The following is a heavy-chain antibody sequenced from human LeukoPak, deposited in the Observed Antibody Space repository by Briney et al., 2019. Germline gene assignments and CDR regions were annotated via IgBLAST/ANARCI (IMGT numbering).Heavy chain of an antibody. CDR1: GFTFSSYA. J-gene: IGHJ4*02. D-gene: IGHD6-19*01. Sequence: PGGSLGLSCAASGFTFSSYAMSWVRQVPGKGLEWVSAISGSGGSTYYADSVKGRFTISRDNSKTTLYLQMNSLRAEDTAVYYCVKTDKLSSGWYRNFGYWGQGTLVTVSS. CDR3: VKTDKLSSGWYRNFGY. V-gene: IGHV3-23*01. CDR2: ISGSGGST.